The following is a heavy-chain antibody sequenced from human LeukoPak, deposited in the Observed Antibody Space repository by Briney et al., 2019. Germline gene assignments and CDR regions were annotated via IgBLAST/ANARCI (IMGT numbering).Heavy chain of an antibody. CDR1: GFTFSAYA. D-gene: IGHD4-17*01. V-gene: IGHV3-23*01. CDR3: ARDPNGDYIGASDM. CDR2: IRGGGTSE. Sequence: GGSLRLSCTASGFTFSAYAMMWVRQAPGKGPEWVSAIRGGGTSEFYADSVKGRFRISRDNSEDTLFLQMNSLRAEDTAVYYCARDPNGDYIGASDMWGPGTMVTVSS. J-gene: IGHJ3*02.